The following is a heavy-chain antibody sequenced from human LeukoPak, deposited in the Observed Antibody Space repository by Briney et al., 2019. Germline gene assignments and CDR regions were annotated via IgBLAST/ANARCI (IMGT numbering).Heavy chain of an antibody. D-gene: IGHD3-3*01. CDR2: IYHSGST. J-gene: IGHJ5*02. CDR3: ARGQLLSRFFFDP. Sequence: PSETLSLTCAVSGGSISSSNWWSWVRQPPGKGLEWIGEIYHSGSTNYNPSLKSRVTISVDKSKNQFSLKLSSVTAADTAVYYCARGQLLSRFFFDPWGQGTLVTVSS. V-gene: IGHV4-4*02. CDR1: GGSISSSNW.